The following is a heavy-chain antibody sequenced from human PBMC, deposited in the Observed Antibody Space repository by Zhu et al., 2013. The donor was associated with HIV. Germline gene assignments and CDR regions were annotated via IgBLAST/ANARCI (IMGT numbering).Heavy chain of an antibody. CDR3: AGGDSGTIGDY. V-gene: IGHV1-2*02. CDR2: INPNSGGT. D-gene: IGHD5-12*01. CDR1: GYSFTGYN. Sequence: QVQLAQSGAEVKEPGASVKVSCKASGYSFTGYNVHWVRQAPGQGLEWMGWINPNSGGTILAEKFQGRVTMTRDTSISTAYMELNRLRSDDTAVYYCAGGDSGTIGDYWGQGTLLTVSS. J-gene: IGHJ4*02.